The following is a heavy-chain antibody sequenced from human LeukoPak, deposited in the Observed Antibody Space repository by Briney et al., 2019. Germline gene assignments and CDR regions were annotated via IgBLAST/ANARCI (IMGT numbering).Heavy chain of an antibody. V-gene: IGHV3-23*01. J-gene: IGHJ6*02. D-gene: IGHD3-9*01. CDR3: ARDLTKLYLYGMDV. CDR1: GFTFRIYA. Sequence: QSGGSLRLSCAVSGFTFRIYAMSWVRQAPGKGLEWVSDISGSGGSTSYADPVKRRFTISRDNSNNTLFLQMNSLRAEDKAVYYCARDLTKLYLYGMDVWGQGTTVTVSS. CDR2: ISGSGGST.